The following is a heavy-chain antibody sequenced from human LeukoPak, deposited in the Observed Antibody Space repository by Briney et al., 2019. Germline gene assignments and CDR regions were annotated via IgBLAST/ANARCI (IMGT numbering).Heavy chain of an antibody. V-gene: IGHV4-34*01. CDR1: GGSFSGYY. CDR2: INHSGSA. CDR3: AGHGTRRKILTGYQMSSWFDP. J-gene: IGHJ5*02. Sequence: SETLSLTCAVYGGSFSGYYWSWIRQPPGKGLEWIGEINHSGSANYNPSLKSRVTISVDTSKNQFSLKLSSVSAADTAVYYCAGHGTRRKILTGYQMSSWFDPWGQGTLVTVSS. D-gene: IGHD3-9*01.